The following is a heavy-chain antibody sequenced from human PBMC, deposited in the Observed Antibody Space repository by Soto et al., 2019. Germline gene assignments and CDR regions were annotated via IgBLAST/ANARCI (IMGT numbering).Heavy chain of an antibody. J-gene: IGHJ3*02. Sequence: GGSLRLSCAASGFTFSSYATHWVRQAPGKGLEYVSAISSNGGSTYYANSVKGRFTISRDISKNTLYLQMGSLRAEDMAVYYCARVRADSGLGIDFDIWGQGTMVTVSS. CDR2: ISSNGGST. CDR1: GFTFSSYA. V-gene: IGHV3-64*01. CDR3: ARVRADSGLGIDFDI. D-gene: IGHD7-27*01.